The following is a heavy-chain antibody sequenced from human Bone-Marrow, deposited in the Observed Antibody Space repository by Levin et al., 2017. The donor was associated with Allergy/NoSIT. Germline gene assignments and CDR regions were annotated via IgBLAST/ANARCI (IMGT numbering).Heavy chain of an antibody. CDR2: INKDGERT. J-gene: IGHJ4*01. CDR1: GFSFSDYA. Sequence: GGSLRLSCSVSGFSFSDYAMNWVRQAPGEGLEYVSFINKDGERTNYADSVKGRFTVSRDNSKNPLYLQMSSLRAEDTAVYYCVPDTGVVGPDYFDSWGHGTLVTVSS. V-gene: IGHV3-64D*06. D-gene: IGHD5-18*01. CDR3: VPDTGVVGPDYFDS.